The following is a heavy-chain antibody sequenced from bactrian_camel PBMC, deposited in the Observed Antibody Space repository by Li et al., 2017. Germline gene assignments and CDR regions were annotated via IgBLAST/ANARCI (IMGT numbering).Heavy chain of an antibody. CDR3: AADLRVRGPPLAPTSYGY. CDR1: GFVFRSHV. CDR2: INTGGSST. Sequence: DVQLVESGGDLVQPGGSLTLSCKASGFVFRSHVMTWVRQAPGRGLEWVSRINTGGSSTYYADSVKGRFTISRDSAKDTIDLQMNSLNPEDTAMYYCAADLRVRGPPLAPTSYGYWGQGTQVTVS. D-gene: IGHD1*01. V-gene: IGHV3S40*01. J-gene: IGHJ4*01.